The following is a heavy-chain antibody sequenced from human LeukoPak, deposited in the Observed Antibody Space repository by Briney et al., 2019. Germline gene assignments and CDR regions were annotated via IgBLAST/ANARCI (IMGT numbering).Heavy chain of an antibody. CDR2: ISSSSSYI. CDR3: AREGGYQYYYAMDV. CDR1: GFTFKTYT. J-gene: IGHJ6*02. Sequence: GGSLRLSCAASGFTFKTYTMHWVRQAPGMGLEWVSSISSSSSYIFYADSVKGRFTISRDNAKNSLYLQMSSLRAGDAAVYYCAREGGYQYYYAMDVWGQGTTVTVSS. D-gene: IGHD3-16*01. V-gene: IGHV3-21*01.